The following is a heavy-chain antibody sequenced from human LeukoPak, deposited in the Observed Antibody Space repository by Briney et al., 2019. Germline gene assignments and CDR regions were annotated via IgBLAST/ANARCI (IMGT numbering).Heavy chain of an antibody. V-gene: IGHV3-23*01. CDR3: AKDRSPAWGSGFDY. Sequence: GGSLRLSCAASGFTFSTSAMNWVRQAPGKGLEWVSGISGSGGSSYYADSVKGRFTISRDNSKNTLYLQMNSLRAEDTAVYYCAKDRSPAWGSGFDYWGQGTLVTVSS. D-gene: IGHD2-15*01. CDR2: ISGSGGSS. J-gene: IGHJ4*02. CDR1: GFTFSTSA.